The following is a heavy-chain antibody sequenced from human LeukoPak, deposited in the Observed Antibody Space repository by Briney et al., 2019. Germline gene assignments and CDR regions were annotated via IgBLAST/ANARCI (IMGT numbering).Heavy chain of an antibody. CDR2: INHSGST. V-gene: IGHV4-34*01. CDR3: ARGGGLLWFGNTFDY. D-gene: IGHD3-10*01. J-gene: IGHJ4*02. Sequence: PSETLSLTCAVYGGSFSGYYWSWIRQPPGKGLEWIGEINHSGSTNYNPSPKSRVTISVDTSKNQFSLKLSSVTAADTAVYYCARGGGLLWFGNTFDYWGQGTLVTVSS. CDR1: GGSFSGYY.